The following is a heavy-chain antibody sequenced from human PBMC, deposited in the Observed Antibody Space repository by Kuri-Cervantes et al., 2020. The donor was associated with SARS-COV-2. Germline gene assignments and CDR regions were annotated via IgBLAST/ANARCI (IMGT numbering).Heavy chain of an antibody. Sequence: GGSLRLSCKASGFTLTSSAMQWVRQARGQRLEWIGWIVVGSGNTNYAKKFQERVTITRDMYTSTAYMELSSLRSEDMAVYYCGAALIDAFDIWGQGTMVTVSS. CDR3: GAALIDAFDI. V-gene: IGHV1-58*02. CDR2: IVVGSGNT. J-gene: IGHJ3*02. CDR1: GFTLTSSA.